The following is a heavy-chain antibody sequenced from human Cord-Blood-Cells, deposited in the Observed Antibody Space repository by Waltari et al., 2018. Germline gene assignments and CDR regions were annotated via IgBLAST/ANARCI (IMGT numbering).Heavy chain of an antibody. V-gene: IGHV4-34*01. Sequence: QVQLQQWGAGLLKPSETLSLTCAVSGGSFSGYYWSWIRQPPAKGLEWIGEINHSGSTNYNPSLKSRVTISVDTSKNQFSLKLSSVTAADTAVYYCARGYRITIFGVVIARYGMDVWGQGTTVTVSS. CDR1: GGSFSGYY. CDR3: ARGYRITIFGVVIARYGMDV. D-gene: IGHD3-3*01. J-gene: IGHJ6*02. CDR2: INHSGST.